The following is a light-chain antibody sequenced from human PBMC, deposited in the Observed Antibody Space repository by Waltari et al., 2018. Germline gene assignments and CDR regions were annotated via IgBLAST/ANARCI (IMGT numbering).Light chain of an antibody. V-gene: IGLV3-19*01. CDR1: TLSDYY. CDR3: NSRDSSGTRVL. Sequence: SSELTQDPAVSVALGQTVRITCRGDTLSDYYPNWYQQKPGQAPLLVIYGNDNRPSGIPDRFSGSRSENTGALTITGVQAEDEADYYCNSRDSSGTRVLFGGGTKLTVL. J-gene: IGLJ2*01. CDR2: GND.